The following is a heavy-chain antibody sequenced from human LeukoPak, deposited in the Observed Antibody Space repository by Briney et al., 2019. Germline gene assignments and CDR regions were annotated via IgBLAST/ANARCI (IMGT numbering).Heavy chain of an antibody. CDR2: MNPNSGGT. Sequence: ASLKVSCKASGYTLTDYYMHWVRQAPGQGLEWMGWMNPNSGGTNFAQKFQGRVTMTRDTSISAVYMELSRLTSDDTAVYYCAREMSPTDPFFDYWGQGTSVTVSS. CDR3: AREMSPTDPFFDY. CDR1: GYTLTDYY. J-gene: IGHJ4*02. V-gene: IGHV1-2*02.